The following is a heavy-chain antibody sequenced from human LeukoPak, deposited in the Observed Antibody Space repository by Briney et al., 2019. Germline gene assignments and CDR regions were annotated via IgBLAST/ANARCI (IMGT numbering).Heavy chain of an antibody. D-gene: IGHD2-15*01. J-gene: IGHJ4*02. CDR2: IYYSGST. V-gene: IGHV4-30-4*08. CDR3: ARVGKPRGIPFDY. CDR1: GGSISSGDYY. Sequence: SETLSLTCTVSGGSISSGDYYWSWIRQPPGKGLEWIGYIYYSGSTYYNPSLKSRVTISVDTSKNQLSLKLSSVTAADTAVYYCARVGKPRGIPFDYWGQGTLVTVSS.